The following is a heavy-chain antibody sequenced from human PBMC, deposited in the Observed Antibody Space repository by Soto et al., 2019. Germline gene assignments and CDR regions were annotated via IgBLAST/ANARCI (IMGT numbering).Heavy chain of an antibody. Sequence: QVQLVQSGAEVQQPGSSVKVSCQASGVTFSSFAISWVRQATGRGLEWMGGIIPIFRTPNYAQNFQGRVTITADESTSSVYMELSRLRSEDTAVYYCARSTGSGFRPGTHRFNWFDPWGQGTLVTVSS. CDR2: IIPIFRTP. CDR3: ARSTGSGFRPGTHRFNWFDP. D-gene: IGHD5-12*01. J-gene: IGHJ5*02. CDR1: GVTFSSFA. V-gene: IGHV1-69*01.